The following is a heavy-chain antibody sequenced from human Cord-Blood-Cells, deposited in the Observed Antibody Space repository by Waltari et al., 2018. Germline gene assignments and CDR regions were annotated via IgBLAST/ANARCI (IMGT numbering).Heavy chain of an antibody. Sequence: EVQLVESGGGLVQPGGSLGFSLAAAVFPFSRYWLSWVRRAPGKGMEWVANIKQDGGEKYYVDSVKGRFTISRDNAKNSLYLQMNSLRAEDTAVYYCARDEGTDSSSCQALGYWGQGTLVTVSS. D-gene: IGHD6-13*01. J-gene: IGHJ4*02. CDR1: VFPFSRYW. CDR2: IKQDGGEK. V-gene: IGHV3-7*01. CDR3: ARDEGTDSSSCQALGY.